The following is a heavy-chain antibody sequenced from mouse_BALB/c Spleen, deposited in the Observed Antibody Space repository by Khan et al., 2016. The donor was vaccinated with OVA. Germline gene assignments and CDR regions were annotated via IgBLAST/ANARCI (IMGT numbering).Heavy chain of an antibody. CDR1: GFTFSTYA. CDR2: ISSDGDYT. CDR3: ARSPYGNFAY. J-gene: IGHJ3*01. V-gene: IGHV5-9-3*01. Sequence: EVELVESGGGLVKPGGPLKLSCAASGFTFSTYAMSWVRQTPEKRLEWVATISSDGDYTYYPDNVTGRFTISRDNAKNTLYLQMSSLRSEDTAMYYCARSPYGNFAYWGQGTLVTVSA. D-gene: IGHD2-1*01.